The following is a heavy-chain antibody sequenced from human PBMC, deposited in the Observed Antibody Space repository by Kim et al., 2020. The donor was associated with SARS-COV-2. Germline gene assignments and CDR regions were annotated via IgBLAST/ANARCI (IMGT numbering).Heavy chain of an antibody. CDR1: GFTFSSYE. CDR2: ISSSGSTI. Sequence: GGSLRLSCAASGFTFSSYEMNWVRQAPGKGLEWVSYISSSGSTIYYADSVKGRFTISRDNAKNSLYLQMNSLRAEDTAVYYCARDDFGGYCSSTSCYLPIIFVYWGQGTLVTVSS. V-gene: IGHV3-48*03. J-gene: IGHJ4*02. CDR3: ARDDFGGYCSSTSCYLPIIFVY. D-gene: IGHD2-2*01.